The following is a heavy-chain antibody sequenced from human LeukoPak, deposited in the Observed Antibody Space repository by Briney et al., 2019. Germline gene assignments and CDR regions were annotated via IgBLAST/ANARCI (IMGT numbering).Heavy chain of an antibody. CDR1: GFTFSSYA. V-gene: IGHV3-23*01. J-gene: IGHJ5*02. CDR2: ISGSGGST. CDR3: AKDPTSADILTGYYT. Sequence: GGSLRLSCAAPGFTFSSYAMSWVRQAPGKGLEWVSAISGSGGSTYYADSVKGRFTISRDNSKNTLYLQMNSLRAEDTAVYYCAKDPTSADILTGYYTWGQGTLVTVSS. D-gene: IGHD3-9*01.